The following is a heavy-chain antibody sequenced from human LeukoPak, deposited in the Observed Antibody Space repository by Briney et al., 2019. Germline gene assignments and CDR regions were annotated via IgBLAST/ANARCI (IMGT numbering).Heavy chain of an antibody. CDR1: GYTFTGYY. Sequence: ASVKVSCKASGYTFTGYYMHWVRQAPGQGLEWMGRINPNSGGTNYAQKFQGRVTMTRDTSISTAYMELSRLRSDDTAVYYRARDPRGYSYGYYYYYGMDVWGQGTTVTVSS. CDR2: INPNSGGT. J-gene: IGHJ6*02. V-gene: IGHV1-2*06. D-gene: IGHD5-18*01. CDR3: ARDPRGYSYGYYYYYGMDV.